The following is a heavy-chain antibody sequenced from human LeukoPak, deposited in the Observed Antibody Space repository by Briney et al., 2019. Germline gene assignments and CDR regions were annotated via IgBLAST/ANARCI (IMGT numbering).Heavy chain of an antibody. D-gene: IGHD6-6*01. CDR1: GFTFGSYG. CDR2: ISYDGSNK. J-gene: IGHJ5*02. V-gene: IGHV3-30*18. CDR3: AKEMYSSSSWDWFDP. Sequence: GGSLRLSCAASGFTFGSYGMHWVRQAPGKGLEWVAVISYDGSNKYYADSVKGRFTISRDNSKNTLYLQMNSLRAEDTAVYYCAKEMYSSSSWDWFDPWGQGTLVTVSS.